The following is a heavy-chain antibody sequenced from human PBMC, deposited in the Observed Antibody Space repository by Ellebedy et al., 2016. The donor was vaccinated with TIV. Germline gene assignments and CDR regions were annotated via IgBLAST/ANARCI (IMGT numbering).Heavy chain of an antibody. Sequence: GGSLRLSCAASGFTFSTYGMHWVRQAPGMGLEWVSFISSSSNDISYADSVKGRFTISRDNAKNSLYLQMDSLRAEDAAFYYCARGARDSKYLLFDYWGQGTLVTVSS. D-gene: IGHD4-11*01. J-gene: IGHJ4*02. CDR2: ISSSSNDI. V-gene: IGHV3-21*01. CDR1: GFTFSTYG. CDR3: ARGARDSKYLLFDY.